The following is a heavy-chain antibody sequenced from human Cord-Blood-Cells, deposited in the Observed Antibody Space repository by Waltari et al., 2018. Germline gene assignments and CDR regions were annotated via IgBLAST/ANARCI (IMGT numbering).Heavy chain of an antibody. Sequence: QVQLQQWGAGLLKPSETLSLTCAVYGGSFSGYYWSWIRQPPGRGLEWIGEINHSGSTNYNPSLRSRVTISVDTSKNQFSRKLSSVTAADTAVYYCARGPSGFWSGYYGSWWFDPWGQGTLVTVSS. CDR1: GGSFSGYY. D-gene: IGHD3-3*01. V-gene: IGHV4-34*01. CDR2: INHSGST. CDR3: ARGPSGFWSGYYGSWWFDP. J-gene: IGHJ5*02.